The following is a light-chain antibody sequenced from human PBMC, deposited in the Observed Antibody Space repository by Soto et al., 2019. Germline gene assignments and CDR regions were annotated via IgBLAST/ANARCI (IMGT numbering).Light chain of an antibody. CDR2: EVN. V-gene: IGLV2-8*01. Sequence: QSALNQPPSVSGSPGQSVTISCTGTSRDVGAYNYVSWYLKYPGKAPKLMIHEVNQRPSGVPARFSGSKSGNTASLTVYGLQTEDEADYYCSAFAATNTFEVLFGGGTQLTVL. CDR1: SRDVGAYNY. J-gene: IGLJ3*02. CDR3: SAFAATNTFEVL.